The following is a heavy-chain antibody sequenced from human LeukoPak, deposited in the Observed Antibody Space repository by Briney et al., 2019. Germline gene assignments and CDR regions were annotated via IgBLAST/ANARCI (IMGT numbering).Heavy chain of an antibody. V-gene: IGHV1-8*02. CDR3: AREGPYGSGRGNY. J-gene: IGHJ4*02. D-gene: IGHD3-10*01. CDR2: MNPNSGNT. CDR1: GYTFTSYD. Sequence: ASVKVSCKASGYTFTSYDINWVRQATGQGLEWMGWMNPNSGNTGYSQKFQGRVTMTEDTSTDTAYMELRSLRSDDTAVYYCAREGPYGSGRGNYWGQGTLVTVSS.